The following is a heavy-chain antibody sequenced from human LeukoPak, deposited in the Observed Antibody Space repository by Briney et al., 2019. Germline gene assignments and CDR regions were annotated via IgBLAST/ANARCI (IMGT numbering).Heavy chain of an antibody. CDR3: TKLVTAIVDF. CDR2: IYYSGST. Sequence: PSETLSLTCTVAGGSISSSSYYWGWIRQPPGKGREWIGSIYYSGSTYYNPSLRSRVTISVDTSKNQFSLKLSSVTAADTAVYYCTKLVTAIVDFWGQGTLVTVSS. CDR1: GGSISSSSYY. V-gene: IGHV4-39*07. D-gene: IGHD2-21*02. J-gene: IGHJ1*01.